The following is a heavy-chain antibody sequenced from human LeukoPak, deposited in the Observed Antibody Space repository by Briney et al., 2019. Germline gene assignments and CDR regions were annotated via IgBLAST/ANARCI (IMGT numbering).Heavy chain of an antibody. D-gene: IGHD3-22*01. J-gene: IGHJ4*02. Sequence: ASVKVSCKASGYTFTSYAMNWVRQAPGQGLEWMGWINTNTGNPTYAQGFTGRFVFSLDTSVSTAYLQISSLKAEDTAVYYCARYTAANYYDSSGYSGLGYWGQGTLVTVSS. CDR2: INTNTGNP. CDR3: ARYTAANYYDSSGYSGLGY. CDR1: GYTFTSYA. V-gene: IGHV7-4-1*02.